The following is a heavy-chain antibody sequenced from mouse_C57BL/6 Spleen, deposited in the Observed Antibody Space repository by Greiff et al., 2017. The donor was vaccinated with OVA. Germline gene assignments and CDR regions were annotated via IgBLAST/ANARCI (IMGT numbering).Heavy chain of an antibody. D-gene: IGHD2-14*01. Sequence: QVQLQQPGTELVKPGASVKLSCKASGYTFTSYWMHWVKKRPGQGLEWIGEIDPSDSYTNYNQKFKGKSTLTVDKSSSTAYMQLSSLTSEHSAVYYCARRVRYWYFDVWGTGTTVTVSS. V-gene: IGHV1-69*01. CDR1: GYTFTSYW. CDR2: IDPSDSYT. CDR3: ARRVRYWYFDV. J-gene: IGHJ1*03.